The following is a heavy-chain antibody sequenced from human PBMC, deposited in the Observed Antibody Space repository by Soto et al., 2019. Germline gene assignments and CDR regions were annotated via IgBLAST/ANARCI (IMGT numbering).Heavy chain of an antibody. Sequence: SETLSLTCTVSGGSISSYYWSWIRQPPGKVLDLIGYIYYSVSTNYNPSLKSRVTISVDTSKNQFSLKLSSVTAADTAVYYCARRYCISTSCYGEFDYWGQGTLVTVSS. J-gene: IGHJ4*02. D-gene: IGHD2-2*01. CDR3: ARRYCISTSCYGEFDY. CDR2: IYYSVST. V-gene: IGHV4-59*08. CDR1: GGSISSYY.